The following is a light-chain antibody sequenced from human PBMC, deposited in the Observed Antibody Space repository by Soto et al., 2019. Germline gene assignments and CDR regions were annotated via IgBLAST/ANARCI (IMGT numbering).Light chain of an antibody. CDR2: GAS. Sequence: EIVLTQSPGTLSLSPGDRATLSCRASQSINSNYLAWYQQKPGQSPRLLIYGASSRATGLPDMFSGSGSGKAVTLTISRREPEDFAVYYCQQYRTSPPFTFGDGTKVEIK. CDR3: QQYRTSPPFT. J-gene: IGKJ4*01. V-gene: IGKV3-20*01. CDR1: QSINSNY.